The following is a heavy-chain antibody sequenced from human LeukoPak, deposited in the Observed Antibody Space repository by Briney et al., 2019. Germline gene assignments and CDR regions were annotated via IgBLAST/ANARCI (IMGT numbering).Heavy chain of an antibody. Sequence: SETLSLTCAVSGGSFSGYYWSWIRQPPGKGLEWIGEINHSGSTNYNPSLKSRVTISVDTSKTQFSLKLSSVTAADTAVYYCARGRLTVTRFDYWGQGTLVTVSS. V-gene: IGHV4-34*01. J-gene: IGHJ4*02. CDR2: INHSGST. CDR1: GGSFSGYY. D-gene: IGHD4-17*01. CDR3: ARGRLTVTRFDY.